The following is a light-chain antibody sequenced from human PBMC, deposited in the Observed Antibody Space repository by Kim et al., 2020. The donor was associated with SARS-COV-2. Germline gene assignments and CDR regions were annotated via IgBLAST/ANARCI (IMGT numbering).Light chain of an antibody. CDR3: QVWDSSSDHRV. J-gene: IGLJ3*02. CDR2: YDS. Sequence: APGKTGRITCGGNNIGSKSVHWYQQKPGQAPVRVIYYDSDRPSGIPERFSGSNSGNTATLTISRVEAGDEADYYCQVWDSSSDHRVFGGGTQLTVL. CDR1: NIGSKS. V-gene: IGLV3-21*04.